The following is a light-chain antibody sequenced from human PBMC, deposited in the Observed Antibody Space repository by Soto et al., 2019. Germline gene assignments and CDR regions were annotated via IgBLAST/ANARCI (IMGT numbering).Light chain of an antibody. V-gene: IGKV1-33*01. CDR3: QQYDGLPPYT. CDR2: DAS. CDR1: HDIKDF. Sequence: DIQMTQSPSSLSASVGDRVTITCQASHDIKDFLNRYQQKPGKAPKLLIYDASNLEPGVPSRFSGRGSGTDFTFTIASLQPEDIATYYCQQYDGLPPYTFGQGTKLEIK. J-gene: IGKJ2*01.